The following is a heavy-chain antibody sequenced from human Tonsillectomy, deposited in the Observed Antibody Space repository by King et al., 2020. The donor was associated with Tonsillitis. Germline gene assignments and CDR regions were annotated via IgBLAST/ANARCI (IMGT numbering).Heavy chain of an antibody. J-gene: IGHJ4*02. CDR1: GGSISSSSYY. CDR3: ARRVADYYDSSGPYFDY. CDR2: IYYSGST. D-gene: IGHD3-22*01. Sequence: QLQESGPGLVKPSETLSLTCTVSGGSISSSSYYWGWIRQPPGKGLEWIGSIYYSGSTYYNPSLKSRVTISVDTSKNQFSLKLSSVTAPDTAVYYCARRVADYYDSSGPYFDYWGQGTLVTVSS. V-gene: IGHV4-39*07.